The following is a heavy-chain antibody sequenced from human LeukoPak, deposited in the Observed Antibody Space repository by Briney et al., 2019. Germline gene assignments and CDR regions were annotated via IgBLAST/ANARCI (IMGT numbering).Heavy chain of an antibody. V-gene: IGHV3-23*01. J-gene: IGHJ3*02. Sequence: AGGSLRLSCTVSGLTLSSYEMSWIRQAPGKGLEWVSSIEYSGGSAYYADSVKGRFTISRDDSKNTLYLQLSSLRAEDTAVYYCTRNYDYVWGSYHYDAFHIWGQGTMVTVSS. CDR1: GLTLSSYE. CDR3: TRNYDYVWGSYHYDAFHI. D-gene: IGHD3-16*02. CDR2: IEYSGGSA.